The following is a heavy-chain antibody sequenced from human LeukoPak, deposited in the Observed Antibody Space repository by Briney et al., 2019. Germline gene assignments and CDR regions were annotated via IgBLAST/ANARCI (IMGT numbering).Heavy chain of an antibody. CDR1: GYTFTDYY. Sequence: GASVKVSCKASGYTFTDYYVHWVRQAPGQGLEWMGWISAYNGNTNYAQKLQGRVTMTTDTSTSTAYMELRSLRSDDTAVYYCARTRYSYGSPIGYWGQGTLVTVSS. CDR3: ARTRYSYGSPIGY. D-gene: IGHD5-18*01. CDR2: ISAYNGNT. J-gene: IGHJ4*02. V-gene: IGHV1-18*04.